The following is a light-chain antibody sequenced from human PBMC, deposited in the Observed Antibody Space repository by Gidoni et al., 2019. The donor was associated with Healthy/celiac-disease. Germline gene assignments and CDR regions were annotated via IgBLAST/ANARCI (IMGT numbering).Light chain of an antibody. CDR3: QQRSNWPVT. J-gene: IGKJ3*01. CDR1: QSVSSY. Sequence: ELVLTLSPATLSLSPWERATLSCRASQSVSSYLAWYQQKPGQAPRLLIYDASNRATGIPARFSGSGSGTDFTLTISSLEPEDFAVYYCQQRSNWPVTFGPGTKVDIK. CDR2: DAS. V-gene: IGKV3-11*01.